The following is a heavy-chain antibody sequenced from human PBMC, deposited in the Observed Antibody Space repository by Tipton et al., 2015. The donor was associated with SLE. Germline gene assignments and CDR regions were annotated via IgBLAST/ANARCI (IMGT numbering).Heavy chain of an antibody. CDR1: GGSIRLDY. J-gene: IGHJ2*01. V-gene: IGHV4-4*07. CDR2: IYSSGDR. CDR3: ARGSDGEYVRYFDV. Sequence: TLSLTCTLSGGSIRLDYWGWIRQSAGRGLEWSGRIYSSGDRDYNPSLRSRVTMSIDASQNRVSLRLKSVSAADTAVYYCARGSDGEYVRYFDVWGPGTLVTVSS. D-gene: IGHD4-17*01.